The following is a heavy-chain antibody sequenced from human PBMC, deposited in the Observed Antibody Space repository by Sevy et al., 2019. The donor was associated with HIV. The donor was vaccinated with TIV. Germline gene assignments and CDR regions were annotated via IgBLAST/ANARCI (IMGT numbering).Heavy chain of an antibody. D-gene: IGHD1-1*01. CDR3: ARRGRHRDVYNRKYAFDI. CDR1: GFSFSSYE. V-gene: IGHV3-48*03. Sequence: GGSLRLSCAASGFSFSSYEMNWVRQAPGKGLEWVSYISSSGSSTYYADSVKGRFTISRDNAKNSLYLQMNSLRAEDTAVYYCARRGRHRDVYNRKYAFDIWGQGTMVTVSS. J-gene: IGHJ3*02. CDR2: ISSSGSST.